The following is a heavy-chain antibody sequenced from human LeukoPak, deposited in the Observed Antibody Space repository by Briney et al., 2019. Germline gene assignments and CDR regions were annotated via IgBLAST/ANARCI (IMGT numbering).Heavy chain of an antibody. Sequence: ASVKVSCKASGYTFTSYGINWVRQAPGQGLEWMGWISAYNGNTNYAQKLQGRVTMTTDTSTSTAYMELRSLRSDDTAVYYCARGGWSGYSYGSEPEKYFDYWGQGTLVTVSS. J-gene: IGHJ4*02. CDR1: GYTFTSYG. CDR2: ISAYNGNT. CDR3: ARGGWSGYSYGSEPEKYFDY. D-gene: IGHD5-18*01. V-gene: IGHV1-18*01.